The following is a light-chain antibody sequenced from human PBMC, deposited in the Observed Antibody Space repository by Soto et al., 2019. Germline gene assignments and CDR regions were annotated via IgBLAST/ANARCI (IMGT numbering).Light chain of an antibody. CDR3: QHYGYVWT. CDR1: QSISDR. V-gene: IGKV1-5*01. J-gene: IGKJ1*01. CDR2: DAS. Sequence: DLQMTQSPSTLSASLGDRVTITCRASQSISDRLAWYQHKPGEAPKVLIFDASSLEAGVPSRFSGSGSGTEFSLTISSLQPDDLGTYYCQHYGYVWTFGQGTKVEI.